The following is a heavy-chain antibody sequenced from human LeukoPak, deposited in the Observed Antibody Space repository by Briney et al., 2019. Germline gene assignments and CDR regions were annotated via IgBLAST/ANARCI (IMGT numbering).Heavy chain of an antibody. Sequence: ASVKVSCKASGYTFTSYYMHWVRQAPGQGLEWMGIINPSGGSTSYAQKFQGRVTMTRDTSTSTVYMELSSLRSEDTAVYYCARDREPDYDFWSGYHRSTFDYWGQGTLVTVSS. CDR2: INPSGGST. J-gene: IGHJ4*02. CDR1: GYTFTSYY. CDR3: ARDREPDYDFWSGYHRSTFDY. D-gene: IGHD3-3*01. V-gene: IGHV1-46*01.